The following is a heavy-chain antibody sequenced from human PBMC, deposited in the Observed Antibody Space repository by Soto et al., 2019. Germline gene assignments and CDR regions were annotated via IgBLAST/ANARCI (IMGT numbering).Heavy chain of an antibody. V-gene: IGHV3-21*01. CDR1: GFTFSSYS. J-gene: IGHJ4*02. CDR2: ISSSSSYI. Sequence: PGGSLRLSCAASGFTFSSYSMNWVRQAPGKGLEWVSSISSSSSYIYYADSVKGRFTISRDNAKNSLYLQMNSLRAEDTAVYYCARVTDTAMVKVDYWGQGTLVTVSS. CDR3: ARVTDTAMVKVDY. D-gene: IGHD5-18*01.